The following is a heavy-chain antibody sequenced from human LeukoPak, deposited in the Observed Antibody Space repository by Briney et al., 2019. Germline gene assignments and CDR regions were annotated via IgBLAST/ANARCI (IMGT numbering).Heavy chain of an antibody. CDR1: GFTFSSYE. CDR2: ISSSGSYI. Sequence: PGGSLRLSCAASGFTFSSYEMNWVRQAPGKGLEWVSSISSSGSYIYYADPVKGRFTISRDNAKNSLYLQMNSLRAEDTAVYYCARVGPWVNPDYYYYYMDVWGKGTTVTVSS. V-gene: IGHV3-21*01. CDR3: ARVGPWVNPDYYYYYMDV. J-gene: IGHJ6*03. D-gene: IGHD1-14*01.